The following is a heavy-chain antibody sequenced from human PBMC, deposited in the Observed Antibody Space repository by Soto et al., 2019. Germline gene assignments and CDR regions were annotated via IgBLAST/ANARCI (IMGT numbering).Heavy chain of an antibody. CDR2: IIPISGTT. CDR3: ASCRVEQVSEFYYSYSGMDV. Sequence: QVQLVQSGAEVKKPGSSVKVSCKASGGTFSSYAISWVRQAPGQGLEWMGGIIPISGTTNYAQKFQGRVTITADKSTSTAYLELSSLRSEDTAVYFCASCRVEQVSEFYYSYSGMDVWGQGTTVTVSS. CDR1: GGTFSSYA. D-gene: IGHD6-13*01. J-gene: IGHJ6*02. V-gene: IGHV1-69*06.